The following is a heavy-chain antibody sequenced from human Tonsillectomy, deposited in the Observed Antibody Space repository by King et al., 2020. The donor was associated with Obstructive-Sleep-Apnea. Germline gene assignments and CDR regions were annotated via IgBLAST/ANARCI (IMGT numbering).Heavy chain of an antibody. Sequence: VQLVQSGAEVKKPGASVKVSCKASGYTFTSYDINWVRQATGQGLEWMGWMNPNSGNTGYAQKFQGRVTMTRNTSISTAYMELSSLRSEDTAVYYCARGGYYDYVWGGYRVIDYWGQGTLVTVSS. V-gene: IGHV1-8*01. CDR2: MNPNSGNT. J-gene: IGHJ4*02. D-gene: IGHD3-16*02. CDR1: GYTFTSYD. CDR3: ARGGYYDYVWGGYRVIDY.